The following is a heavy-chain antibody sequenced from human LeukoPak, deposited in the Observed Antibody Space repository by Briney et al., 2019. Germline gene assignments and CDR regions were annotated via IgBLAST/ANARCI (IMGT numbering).Heavy chain of an antibody. V-gene: IGHV3-30*02. CDR1: GFTFSSYG. CDR3: AKGTLDIVVVPAAPKVYYFDY. J-gene: IGHJ4*02. D-gene: IGHD2-2*01. Sequence: GGSLRLSCAASGFTFSSYGMHWVRQAPGKGLEWVAFIRYDGSNKYYADSVKGRFTISRDNSKNTLYLQMNSLRAEHTAVYYCAKGTLDIVVVPAAPKVYYFDYWGQGTLVTVSS. CDR2: IRYDGSNK.